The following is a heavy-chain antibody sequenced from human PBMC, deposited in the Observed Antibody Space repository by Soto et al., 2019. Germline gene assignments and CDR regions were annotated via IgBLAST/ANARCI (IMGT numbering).Heavy chain of an antibody. CDR2: IYYSGST. CDR1: GGSISSSSYY. CDR3: ARHLKVVTAIHFDY. D-gene: IGHD2-21*02. Sequence: PSETLSLTCTVSGGSISSSSYYWGWIRQPPGKGLEWIGSIYYSGSTYYNPSLKSRVTISVDTSKNQFSLKLSSVTAADTAVYYCARHLKVVTAIHFDYWGQGTLVTVSS. V-gene: IGHV4-39*01. J-gene: IGHJ4*02.